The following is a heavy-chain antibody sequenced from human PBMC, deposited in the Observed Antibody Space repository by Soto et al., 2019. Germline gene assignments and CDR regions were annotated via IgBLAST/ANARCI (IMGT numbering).Heavy chain of an antibody. V-gene: IGHV4-61*08. J-gene: IGHJ6*02. CDR3: ARLIYIYASDSRYGFDV. D-gene: IGHD2-2*01. CDR1: GGSISSGDYY. CDR2: IYYSGST. Sequence: SETLSLTCTVSGGSISSGDYYWSWIRQPPGKGLEWIGYIYYSGSTNYNPSLKSRVTISVDTSKNQFSLSLSSVTAADTAVYYCARLIYIYASDSRYGFDVCAQGTTVTVSS.